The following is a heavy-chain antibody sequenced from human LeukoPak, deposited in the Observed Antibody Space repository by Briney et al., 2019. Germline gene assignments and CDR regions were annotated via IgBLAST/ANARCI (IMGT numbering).Heavy chain of an antibody. V-gene: IGHV1-18*01. D-gene: IGHD6-19*01. Sequence: ASVKVSCKASGYTFTSYGISWVRQAPGQGLEWMGWISAYNGDTNYAQNLQGRVTMTTDTSTSTAYMELRSLRSDDTAVYYCARQSSGWYQDYWGQGTLVTVSS. CDR3: ARQSSGWYQDY. J-gene: IGHJ4*02. CDR1: GYTFTSYG. CDR2: ISAYNGDT.